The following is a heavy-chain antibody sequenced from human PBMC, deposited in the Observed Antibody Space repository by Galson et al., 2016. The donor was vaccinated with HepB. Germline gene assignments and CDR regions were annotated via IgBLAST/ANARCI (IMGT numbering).Heavy chain of an antibody. CDR2: ITGRGDSA. V-gene: IGHV3-23*01. Sequence: SLRLSCAASGFIFSNYAMSWVRQAPGKWLEWVSTITGRGDSAYYADSVKGRFTISRDNSQNTLFLQMNSLRAEDTAIYYCAKHAEPYYYYAMDVWGQGTTVTVSS. CDR3: AKHAEPYYYYAMDV. CDR1: GFIFSNYA. D-gene: IGHD1-14*01. J-gene: IGHJ6*02.